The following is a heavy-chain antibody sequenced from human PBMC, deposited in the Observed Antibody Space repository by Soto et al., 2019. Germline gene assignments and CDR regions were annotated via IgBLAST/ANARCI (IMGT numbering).Heavy chain of an antibody. V-gene: IGHV3-33*01. CDR2: IWHDGGNK. CDR3: AREVEVGSRNFDY. CDR1: GFTFSSCV. Sequence: GGSLRLSCAASGFTFSSCVMHLVRQAPGKGLEWVSSIWHDGGNKFYADSVKGRFTISRDNSKNMLFLQVNNLRAEDTAVYYCAREVEVGSRNFDYWGLGTLVTVSS. D-gene: IGHD2-15*01. J-gene: IGHJ4*02.